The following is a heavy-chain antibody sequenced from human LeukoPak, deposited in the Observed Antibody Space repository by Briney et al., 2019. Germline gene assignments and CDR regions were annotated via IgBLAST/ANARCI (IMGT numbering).Heavy chain of an antibody. CDR3: ARGGYYGSGNDFRFDP. CDR2: INHSGST. V-gene: IGHV4-34*01. CDR1: GGSFSGYY. Sequence: SETLSLTCAVYGGSFSGYYWSWIRQPPGKGLEWIGEINHSGSTNYNPSLKSRVTISVDASKNQFSLKLSSVTAADTAVYYCARGGYYGSGNDFRFDPWGQGTLVTVSS. J-gene: IGHJ5*02. D-gene: IGHD3-10*01.